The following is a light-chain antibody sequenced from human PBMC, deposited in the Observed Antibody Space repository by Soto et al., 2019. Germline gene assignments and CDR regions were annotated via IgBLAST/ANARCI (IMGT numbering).Light chain of an antibody. CDR1: SSNIGAGYN. CDR3: QSYDSSLSGWL. CDR2: GDS. V-gene: IGLV1-40*01. J-gene: IGLJ3*02. Sequence: QSVLTQPPSVSGAPGQRVTISCTGSSSNIGAGYNVHWYQQVPGTAPKLLIYGDSNRPSGAPDRFSGSKSGTTASLAITGLQAEDEADYYCQSYDSSLSGWLFGGGTKVTVL.